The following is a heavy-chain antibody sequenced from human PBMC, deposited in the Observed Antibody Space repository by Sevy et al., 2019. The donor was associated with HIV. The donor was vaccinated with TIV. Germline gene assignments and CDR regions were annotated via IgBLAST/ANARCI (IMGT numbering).Heavy chain of an antibody. D-gene: IGHD5-12*01. Sequence: GGSLRLSCAASGFTFSDNYMSWIRQAPGKGLEWVAYISPTGGTIYYADSVEGRFSLSRDNAKNSLNLQMYSLRADDTAVYYCARDLGYRGYDDISTSYPTYEYFDLWGRGTLVTVSS. V-gene: IGHV3-11*01. CDR1: GFTFSDNY. CDR2: ISPTGGTI. J-gene: IGHJ2*01. CDR3: ARDLGYRGYDDISTSYPTYEYFDL.